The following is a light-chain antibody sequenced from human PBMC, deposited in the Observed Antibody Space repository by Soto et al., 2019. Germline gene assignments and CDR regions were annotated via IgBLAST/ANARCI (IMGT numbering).Light chain of an antibody. CDR2: CAS. V-gene: IGKV3-20*01. CDR3: QQYGSSRWT. CDR1: QSVSSSY. Sequence: EIVLTQSPVTLSLSPGERATLSCRASQSVSSSYLAWYQQKAGQAPRLLIYCASSRATGVPDRFSGSGSGTDFTLTISRLEPEDFAVYYCQQYGSSRWTFGQGTKVDIK. J-gene: IGKJ1*01.